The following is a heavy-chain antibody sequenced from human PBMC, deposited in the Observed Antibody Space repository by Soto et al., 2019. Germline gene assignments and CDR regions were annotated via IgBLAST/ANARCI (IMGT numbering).Heavy chain of an antibody. CDR1: GYSFTNQG. CDR2: ISAGNGQT. V-gene: IGHV1-3*01. D-gene: IGHD6-13*01. J-gene: IGHJ6*02. Sequence: ASGKVSCKASGYSFTNQGIHWVRHSPGQRPEWMGWISAGNGQTKYSQRFEGRVTITRDTSASTADMDLSSLTSEDTGVYYCARGSSSWENYYFYGLDVWGQGTTVTVSS. CDR3: ARGSSSWENYYFYGLDV.